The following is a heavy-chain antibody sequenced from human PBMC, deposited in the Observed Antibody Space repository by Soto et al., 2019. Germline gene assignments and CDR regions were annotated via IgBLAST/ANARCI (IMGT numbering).Heavy chain of an antibody. CDR3: ARYRSRRDGYPFDY. D-gene: IGHD5-12*01. CDR2: ISDSSNTI. Sequence: GGSLRLSCAASGFTFNTYNMNWVRQAPGKGLEWVSYISDSSNTIHYADSVKGRFTISRDNAKNSLYLQMTNMDPVDTATYYCARYRSRRDGYPFDYWGQGTLVTVSS. J-gene: IGHJ4*02. V-gene: IGHV3-48*01. CDR1: GFTFNTYN.